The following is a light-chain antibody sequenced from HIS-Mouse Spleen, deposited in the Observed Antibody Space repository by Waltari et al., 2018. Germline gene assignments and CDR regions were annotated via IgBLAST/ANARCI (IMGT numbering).Light chain of an antibody. CDR2: DNN. V-gene: IGLV1-51*01. CDR1: SSNIGNNY. CDR3: GTWDSSLSAWV. Sequence: QSVLTQPPSVSAAPGQKVTISCSGSSSNIGNNYVSWYQQLPGTAPKLLIYDNNKRPSGIHARFSGSKSGTSATLGITGLQTGDEADYYCGTWDSSLSAWVFGGGTKLTVL. J-gene: IGLJ3*02.